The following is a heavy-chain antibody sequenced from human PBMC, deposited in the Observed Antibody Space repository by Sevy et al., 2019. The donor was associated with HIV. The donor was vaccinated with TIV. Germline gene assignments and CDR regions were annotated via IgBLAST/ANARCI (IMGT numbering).Heavy chain of an antibody. D-gene: IGHD5-12*01. Sequence: GGSLRLSCTSSGFTFGDYAMSWFRQAPGKGLEWVAFIRRNSHEPYGGTTEYAASVKGRFTISRDDSKRIAYQQMNSLKTEDTAVYYCTRALATADTPEYYFDYWGQGILVTVSS. CDR3: TRALATADTPEYYFDY. CDR2: IRRNSHEPYGGTT. J-gene: IGHJ4*02. V-gene: IGHV3-49*03. CDR1: GFTFGDYA.